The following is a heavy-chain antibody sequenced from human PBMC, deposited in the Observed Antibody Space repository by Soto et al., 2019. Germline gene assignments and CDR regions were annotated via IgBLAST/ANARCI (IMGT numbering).Heavy chain of an antibody. Sequence: SETLSLTCTVSGGSISSSSYYWGWIRQPPGKGLEWIGSIYYSGSTYYNPSLKSRVTISVDTSKNQFSLKLSSVTAADTAVYYRARHVLIYDYVWGSYRPEGADAFDIWGQGTMVTVSS. D-gene: IGHD3-16*02. CDR3: ARHVLIYDYVWGSYRPEGADAFDI. V-gene: IGHV4-39*01. J-gene: IGHJ3*02. CDR1: GGSISSSSYY. CDR2: IYYSGST.